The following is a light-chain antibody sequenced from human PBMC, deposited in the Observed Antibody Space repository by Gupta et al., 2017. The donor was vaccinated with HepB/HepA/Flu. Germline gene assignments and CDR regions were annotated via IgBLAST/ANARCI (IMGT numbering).Light chain of an antibody. CDR2: EVS. Sequence: QSALTQHESVSGSPGQSITISCTGTSSDVGSYNLVSWYQQHPGKAPKLMIYEVSKRPSGVSNRFSGSKSGNTASLTISGLQAEDEADYYCCSYAGSSTVVFGGGTKLTVL. CDR1: SSDVGSYNL. V-gene: IGLV2-23*02. J-gene: IGLJ2*01. CDR3: CSYAGSSTVV.